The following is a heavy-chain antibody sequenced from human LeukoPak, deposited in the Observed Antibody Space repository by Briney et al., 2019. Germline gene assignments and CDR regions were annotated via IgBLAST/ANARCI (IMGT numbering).Heavy chain of an antibody. V-gene: IGHV3-53*01. CDR2: IYSGGST. CDR3: ARGYCSGSSCYAFDR. J-gene: IGHJ5*02. Sequence: GGSLRLSCAASGFTFSSNYMSWVRQAPGKGLEWVSVIYSGGSTYYSDSVKGRFTISRHNSKNTLYLQMNSPRAEDTAIYYCARGYCSGSSCYAFDRWGQGTLVTVSS. D-gene: IGHD2-2*01. CDR1: GFTFSSNY.